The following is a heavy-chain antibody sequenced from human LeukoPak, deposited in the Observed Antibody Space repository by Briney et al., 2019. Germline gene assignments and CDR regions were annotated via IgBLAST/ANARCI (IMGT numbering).Heavy chain of an antibody. D-gene: IGHD6-13*01. Sequence: SKPLSLTSAIFGDRASTINVAWIWNRQSPSRGIEWLGRTYYRSKWYADYAVSVQSRITINPDSSKNQFSLHLNCVTPEGMAVYYCARIGRGVTWYHFGSWGQGTLVTVSS. V-gene: IGHV6-1*01. CDR3: ARIGRGVTWYHFGS. CDR2: TYYRSKWYA. CDR1: GDRASTINVA. J-gene: IGHJ4*02.